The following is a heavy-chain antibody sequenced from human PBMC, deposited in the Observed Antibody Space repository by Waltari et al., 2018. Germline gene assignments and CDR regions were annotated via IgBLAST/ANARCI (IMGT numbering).Heavy chain of an antibody. CDR1: GFTVRSFW. J-gene: IGHJ4*02. V-gene: IGHV3-74*01. CDR3: ASARYSGTYYNDY. Sequence: EVQLVESGGGLVQRGGSLSSSCAASGFTVRSFWMDWVRQAPGTGLVWVSRINSDGSSTSYADSVKGRFTISRDNAKNTLYLQMNSLRAEDTAVYYCASARYSGTYYNDYWGQGMLVTVSP. D-gene: IGHD1-26*01. CDR2: INSDGSST.